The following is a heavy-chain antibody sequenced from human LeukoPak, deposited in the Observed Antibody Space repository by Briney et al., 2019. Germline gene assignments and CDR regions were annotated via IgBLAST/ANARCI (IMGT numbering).Heavy chain of an antibody. CDR2: INPNSGGT. Sequence: ASVKVSCKASGYTFTGYYVHWVRQAPGQGLGWMGWINPNSGGTDFAQKFQGRVTMTRDTSISTAYMELSRLQSDDTAVYYCARRAVYYYYGMDVWGQGTTVAVSS. V-gene: IGHV1-2*02. CDR3: ARRAVYYYYGMDV. D-gene: IGHD6-25*01. CDR1: GYTFTGYY. J-gene: IGHJ6*02.